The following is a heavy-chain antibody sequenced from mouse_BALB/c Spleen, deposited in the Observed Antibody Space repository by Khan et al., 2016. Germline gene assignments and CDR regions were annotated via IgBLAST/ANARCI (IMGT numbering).Heavy chain of an antibody. CDR2: IDPANGNT. D-gene: IGHD4-1*01. CDR3: ARVGRGYAMDY. J-gene: IGHJ4*01. V-gene: IGHV14-3*02. Sequence: VQLQQSGAELVKPGASVKLSCTASGFNIKDTYMHWVKQRPEQGLEWIGRIDPANGNTKYDPKFQGKATITAATSSNTAYLQLSSLTSEDTAVDYCARVGRGYAMDYWGQGTSVTVSS. CDR1: GFNIKDTY.